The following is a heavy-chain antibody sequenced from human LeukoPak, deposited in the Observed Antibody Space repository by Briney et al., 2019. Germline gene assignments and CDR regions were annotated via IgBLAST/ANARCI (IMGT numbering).Heavy chain of an antibody. CDR3: ARDEGGPIPFYYYGMDV. CDR2: IKNNVGNP. Sequence: GASVKVSCKASGYPFTSYAINWVRQAPGQGPEWMGWIKNNVGNPTYAQGFTGRFVFSLDTSVKTAYLQISSLKAEDTAVYYCARDEGGPIPFYYYGMDVWGQGTTVTVSS. J-gene: IGHJ6*02. D-gene: IGHD2-15*01. V-gene: IGHV7-4-1*02. CDR1: GYPFTSYA.